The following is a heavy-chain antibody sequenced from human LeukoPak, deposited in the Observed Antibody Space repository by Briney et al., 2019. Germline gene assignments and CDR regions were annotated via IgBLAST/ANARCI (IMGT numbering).Heavy chain of an antibody. Sequence: ASVKVSCKASGGTFSSYAISWVRQAPGQGLEWMGGIIPIFGTANYAQKFQGRVTITTDESTSTAYMELSSLRSEDTAVYYCARDGFWSGNYYYYYMDVWGKGTTVTVSS. CDR1: GGTFSSYA. CDR3: ARDGFWSGNYYYYYMDV. V-gene: IGHV1-69*05. D-gene: IGHD3-3*01. J-gene: IGHJ6*03. CDR2: IIPIFGTA.